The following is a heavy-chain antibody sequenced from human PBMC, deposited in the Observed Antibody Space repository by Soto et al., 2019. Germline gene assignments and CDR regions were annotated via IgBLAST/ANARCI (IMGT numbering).Heavy chain of an antibody. CDR2: ISGSGGST. V-gene: IGHV3-23*01. CDR1: GFTFSGYA. D-gene: IGHD3-22*01. CDR3: AKGTMIVVPTDAFDI. J-gene: IGHJ3*02. Sequence: PGGSLRLSXAASGFTFSGYAMSWVRQAPGKGLEWVSAISGSGGSTYYADSVKGRFTISRDNSKNTLYLQMNSLRAEDTAVYYCAKGTMIVVPTDAFDIWGQGTMVTVSS.